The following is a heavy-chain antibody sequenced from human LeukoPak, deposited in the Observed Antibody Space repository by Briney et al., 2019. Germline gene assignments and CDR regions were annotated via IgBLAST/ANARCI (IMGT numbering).Heavy chain of an antibody. Sequence: SETLSLTCNVSGGSISDNDYSWDWIRQPPGKGLEWMGCIHYSGTTYSNPSLKSRISISVDTSKSQFSLRLRSVTAADTAVYYCARRYYFVSGSYYPFDFWGQGTLVTVSS. CDR1: GGSISDNDYS. J-gene: IGHJ4*02. CDR3: ARRYYFVSGSYYPFDF. V-gene: IGHV4-39*01. CDR2: IHYSGTT. D-gene: IGHD3-10*01.